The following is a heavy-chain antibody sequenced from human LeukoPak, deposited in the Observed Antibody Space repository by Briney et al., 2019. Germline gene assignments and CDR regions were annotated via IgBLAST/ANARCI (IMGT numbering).Heavy chain of an antibody. Sequence: ASVKVSCTASGYTFTGYYIHWVRQAPGQGLEWMGWINPNSGGTNYAQKFQGRVTMTRDTSISTAYMELNSLRSDDTAVYYCARAPSGWYFQNFDYWGQGTLVTVSS. CDR3: ARAPSGWYFQNFDY. CDR2: INPNSGGT. D-gene: IGHD6-19*01. J-gene: IGHJ4*02. CDR1: GYTFTGYY. V-gene: IGHV1-2*02.